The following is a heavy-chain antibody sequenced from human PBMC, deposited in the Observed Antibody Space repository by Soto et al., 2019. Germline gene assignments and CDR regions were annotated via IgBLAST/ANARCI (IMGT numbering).Heavy chain of an antibody. CDR3: ARVCEFYYDSSGYYGYYFDY. D-gene: IGHD3-22*01. CDR1: GYTFTSYY. V-gene: IGHV1-46*01. Sequence: GASVKVSCKASGYTFTSYYMHWVRQAPGQGLGWMGIINPSGGSTSYAQKFQGRVTMTRDTSTSTVYMELSSLRSEDTAVYYCARVCEFYYDSSGYYGYYFDYWGQGTLVTVSS. J-gene: IGHJ4*02. CDR2: INPSGGST.